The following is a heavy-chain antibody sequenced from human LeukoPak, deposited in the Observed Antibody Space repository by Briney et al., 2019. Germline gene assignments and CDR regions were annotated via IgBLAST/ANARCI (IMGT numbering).Heavy chain of an antibody. V-gene: IGHV1-69*01. D-gene: IGHD2-2*01. Sequence: VASVKVSCKASGGTFSSFAISWVRQAPGQGLEWMGGIIPIFGTANYAQKFQGRATITADESTNTAYMEMSSLRSEDTAVFYCASRIPPRDVVPTANYYGMDVWGQGTTVIVSS. J-gene: IGHJ6*02. CDR1: GGTFSSFA. CDR3: ASRIPPRDVVPTANYYGMDV. CDR2: IIPIFGTA.